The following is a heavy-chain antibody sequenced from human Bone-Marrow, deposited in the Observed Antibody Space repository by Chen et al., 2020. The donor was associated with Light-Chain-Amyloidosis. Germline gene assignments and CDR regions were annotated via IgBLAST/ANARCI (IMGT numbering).Heavy chain of an antibody. CDR2: INLNSGDT. CDR3: ARDFWVAGFTTTNWFDP. J-gene: IGHJ5*02. CDR1: GFTFTNYR. Sequence: QVQMVQSGAEVRKPGASVKVSCKTSGFTFTNYRIHWVRQAPGQGLEWMGWINLNSGDTKYAEKVQGRVTLTRDTSTTTSYMELSGLRSDDTALYYCARDFWVAGFTTTNWFDPWGQGTLITVYS. V-gene: IGHV1-2*02. D-gene: IGHD3-3*01.